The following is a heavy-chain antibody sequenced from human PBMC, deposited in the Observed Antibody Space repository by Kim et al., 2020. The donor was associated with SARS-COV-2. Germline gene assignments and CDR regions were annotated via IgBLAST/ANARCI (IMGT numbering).Heavy chain of an antibody. CDR2: IIPIFGTA. V-gene: IGHV1-69*13. CDR3: ARVSQYCSSTSCCNYFDY. CDR1: GGTFSSYA. Sequence: SVKVSCKASGGTFSSYAISWVRQAPGQGLEWMGGIIPIFGTANYAQKFQGRVTITADESTSTAYMELSSLRSEDTAVYYCARVSQYCSSTSCCNYFDYWGQGTLVTVSS. D-gene: IGHD2-2*01. J-gene: IGHJ4*02.